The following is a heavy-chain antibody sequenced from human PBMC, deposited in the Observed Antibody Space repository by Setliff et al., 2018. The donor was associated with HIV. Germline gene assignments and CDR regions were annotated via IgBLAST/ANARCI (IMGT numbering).Heavy chain of an antibody. Sequence: SETLSLTCAVYGGSFNDFYWTWIRQPPGKGLQWIGDVNHAGSTTYNPSLKSRVTISMDTSKNQFSLKLTSVTVADSALYFCARTRALNSSNWNPFDYWGQGTLVTVSS. CDR1: GGSFNDFY. CDR2: VNHAGST. V-gene: IGHV4-34*01. D-gene: IGHD1-1*01. CDR3: ARTRALNSSNWNPFDY. J-gene: IGHJ4*02.